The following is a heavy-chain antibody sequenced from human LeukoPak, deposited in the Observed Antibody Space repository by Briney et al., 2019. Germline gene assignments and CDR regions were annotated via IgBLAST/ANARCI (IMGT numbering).Heavy chain of an antibody. CDR2: IYHSGST. D-gene: IGHD3-10*01. V-gene: IGHV4-4*02. CDR1: GGSISSSNW. Sequence: SGTLSLTCAVSGGSISSSNWWSWVRQPPGKGLEWIGEIYHSGSTNYNPSLKSRVTISVDKSKNQFSLKLSSVTAADTAVYYCAREREPYGPGSYPHLYFDYWGQGTLVTVSS. J-gene: IGHJ4*02. CDR3: AREREPYGPGSYPHLYFDY.